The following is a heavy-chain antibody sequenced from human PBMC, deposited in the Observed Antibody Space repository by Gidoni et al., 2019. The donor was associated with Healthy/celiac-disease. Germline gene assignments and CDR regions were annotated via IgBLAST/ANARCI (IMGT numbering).Heavy chain of an antibody. CDR2: IYHSGST. J-gene: IGHJ4*02. CDR3: ASGPAYDFWSGYYPSPLDY. D-gene: IGHD3-3*01. CDR1: GYSISSGNY. Sequence: VQLQESGPGLVKPSETLSLPWAVLGYSISSGNYWGWIRQPPGKGLEWIGSIYHSGSTYYNPSLKSRVTISVDTSKNQFSLKLSSVTAADTAVYYCASGPAYDFWSGYYPSPLDYWGQGTLVTVSS. V-gene: IGHV4-38-2*01.